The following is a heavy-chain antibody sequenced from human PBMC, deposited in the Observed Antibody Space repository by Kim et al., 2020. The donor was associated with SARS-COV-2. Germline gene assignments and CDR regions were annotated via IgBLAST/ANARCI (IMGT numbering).Heavy chain of an antibody. CDR3: ARNAAYYYDSSGYLNWFDP. CDR1: GGTFSSYA. J-gene: IGHJ5*02. CDR2: IIPIFGTA. Sequence: SVKVSCKASGGTFSSYAISWVRQAPGQGLEWMGGIIPIFGTANYAQKFQGRVTITADESTSTAYMELSSLSSEDTAGYYCARNAAYYYDSSGYLNWFDP. V-gene: IGHV1-69*13. D-gene: IGHD3-22*01.